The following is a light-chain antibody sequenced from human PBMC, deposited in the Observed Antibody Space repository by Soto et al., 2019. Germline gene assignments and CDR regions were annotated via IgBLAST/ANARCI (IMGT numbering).Light chain of an antibody. CDR2: DVS. V-gene: IGKV3-20*01. CDR1: QSVSRTY. J-gene: IGKJ2*01. CDR3: QQYGTSPYT. Sequence: EIVLTQSPGTLSLSPGERATLSCRASQSVSRTYLAWYQQKPGQAPGLLIYDVSSRATGIPDRFSGSGSGTDFALTISRLEPEDFAVYYCQQYGTSPYTFGQGTKPEIK.